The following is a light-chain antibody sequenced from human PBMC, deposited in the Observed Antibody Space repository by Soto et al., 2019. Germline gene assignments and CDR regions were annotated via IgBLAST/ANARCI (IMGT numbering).Light chain of an antibody. CDR1: QSVSSY. J-gene: IGKJ5*01. V-gene: IGKV3-11*01. Sequence: EIVMTQSPSTLSGSPGEGATLSCGASQSVSSYLAWYQQKTGQAPRLLIYDASNRATGIPARFSGSGYGTDFNLTISSLETEDFAVYYCQQRKNWQVTFGQGTRLEIK. CDR3: QQRKNWQVT. CDR2: DAS.